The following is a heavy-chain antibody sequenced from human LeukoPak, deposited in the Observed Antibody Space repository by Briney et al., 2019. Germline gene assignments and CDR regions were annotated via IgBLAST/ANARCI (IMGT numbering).Heavy chain of an antibody. Sequence: GGSLRLSCVASGFTFSSYSMNWVRQAPGKGLEWVSSISSSSSYIYYADSVKGRFTISRDNAKNSLYLQMNSLSAEDTAVYYCASLPWLVRWVYYWGQGTLVAVSS. V-gene: IGHV3-21*01. CDR3: ASLPWLVRWVYY. CDR1: GFTFSSYS. D-gene: IGHD6-19*01. CDR2: ISSSSSYI. J-gene: IGHJ4*02.